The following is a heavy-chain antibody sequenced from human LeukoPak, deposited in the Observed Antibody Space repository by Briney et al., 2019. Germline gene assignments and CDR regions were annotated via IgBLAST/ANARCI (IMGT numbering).Heavy chain of an antibody. J-gene: IGHJ4*02. V-gene: IGHV4-61*02. Sequence: SETLSLTCTVSGDSISSGRYYWSWVRQPAGKELEWIGRIYTSGKTDYNPYTPSLKSRVTVSLDTSKNQLSLFLTSVTAADTAMYYCARSFSGSYYFEYWGQGALVTVSS. D-gene: IGHD1-26*01. CDR2: IYTSGKT. CDR1: GDSISSGRYY. CDR3: ARSFSGSYYFEY.